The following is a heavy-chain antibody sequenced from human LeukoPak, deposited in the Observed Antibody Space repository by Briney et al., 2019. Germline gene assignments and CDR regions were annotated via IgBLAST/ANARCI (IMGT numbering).Heavy chain of an antibody. V-gene: IGHV3-33*01. D-gene: IGHD5-18*01. Sequence: PGGSLRRSCAASGFTFSSYGMHWVRPAPGKGLEWVAVILYDGSNYYYADSVKGRFTISRDNSKNTLYLQMNSLRAEDTAVYYCARDPSQIQLWSNWFDPWGQGTLVTVSS. CDR2: ILYDGSNY. CDR3: ARDPSQIQLWSNWFDP. CDR1: GFTFSSYG. J-gene: IGHJ5*02.